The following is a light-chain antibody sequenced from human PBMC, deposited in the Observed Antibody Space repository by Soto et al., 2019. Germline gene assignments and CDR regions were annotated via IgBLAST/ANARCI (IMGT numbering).Light chain of an antibody. Sequence: IVLTQSPDTLSLSPGERATLSCRASQSVSNYLAWYQQKPGQAPRLLIYDASTRATGIPARFSGSGSGTDFTLTISRLEPEDFGVYYCQQYESSLTFGGGTKVDIK. J-gene: IGKJ4*01. V-gene: IGKV3-11*01. CDR2: DAS. CDR3: QQYESSLT. CDR1: QSVSNY.